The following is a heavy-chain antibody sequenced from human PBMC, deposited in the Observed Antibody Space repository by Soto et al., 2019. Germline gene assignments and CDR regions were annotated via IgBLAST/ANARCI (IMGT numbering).Heavy chain of an antibody. Sequence: QVQLVQSGAEVKKPGSSVKVSCKASGGTFSSYTISWVRQAPGQGLEWMGRIIPILGIANYAQKFQGRVTITADKTTSTASMEMSSLRSEDTAVYYCARRIVGATTNAFDIWGQGTMVTVSS. CDR3: ARRIVGATTNAFDI. J-gene: IGHJ3*02. D-gene: IGHD1-26*01. V-gene: IGHV1-69*02. CDR2: IIPILGIA. CDR1: GGTFSSYT.